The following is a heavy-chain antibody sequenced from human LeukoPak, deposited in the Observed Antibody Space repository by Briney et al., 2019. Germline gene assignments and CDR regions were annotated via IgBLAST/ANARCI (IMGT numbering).Heavy chain of an antibody. CDR3: ARDKSMGIAARLHY. Sequence: ASVKVSCKASGYTFTSYGISWVRQAPGQGLEWMGIINPSGGSTSYAQKFQGRVTMTRDMSTSTVYMELSSLRSEDTAVYYCARDKSMGIAARLHYWGQGTLVTVSS. J-gene: IGHJ4*02. CDR2: INPSGGST. V-gene: IGHV1-46*01. CDR1: GYTFTSYG. D-gene: IGHD6-6*01.